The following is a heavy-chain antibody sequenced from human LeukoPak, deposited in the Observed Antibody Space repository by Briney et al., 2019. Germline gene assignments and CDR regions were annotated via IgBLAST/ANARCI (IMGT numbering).Heavy chain of an antibody. CDR3: AKDLSPEFRSSFYDYYYYYGMDV. CDR1: GFTFDDYA. D-gene: IGHD2/OR15-2a*01. CDR2: ISWNSGSI. J-gene: IGHJ6*02. Sequence: PGRSLRLSCAASGFTFDDYAMPWARQAPGKGLEWVSVISWNSGSIVYADSVKGRFTISRDNAKNSLYLQMNSLRAEDTALYYCAKDLSPEFRSSFYDYYYYYGMDVWGQGTTVTVSS. V-gene: IGHV3-9*01.